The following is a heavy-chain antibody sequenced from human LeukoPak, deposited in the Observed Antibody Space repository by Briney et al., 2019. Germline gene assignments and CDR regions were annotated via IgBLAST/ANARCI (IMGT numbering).Heavy chain of an antibody. J-gene: IGHJ4*02. Sequence: PGGSLRLSCAASGFTFSSYGMHWVRQAPGKGLEWVAFIRYDGSNKYYADSVKGRFTGSRDNSKNTLYLQMHSLRADDTAVYYCAKVHGTLTVESPFDYWGQGTLVTVSS. CDR2: IRYDGSNK. V-gene: IGHV3-30*02. CDR3: AKVHGTLTVESPFDY. CDR1: GFTFSSYG. D-gene: IGHD4-23*01.